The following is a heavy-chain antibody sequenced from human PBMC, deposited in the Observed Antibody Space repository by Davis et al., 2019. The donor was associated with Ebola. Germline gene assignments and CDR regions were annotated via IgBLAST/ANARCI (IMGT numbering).Heavy chain of an antibody. J-gene: IGHJ6*02. Sequence: ASVKVSCKASGYTFTSYGISWVRQAPGQGLEWMGWINPNSGGTNYAQKFQGWVTMTRDTSISTAYVELSRLRSDDTAVYYCARGGAAGGYYYGMDVWGQGTTVTVSS. V-gene: IGHV1-2*04. CDR3: ARGGAAGGYYYGMDV. CDR2: INPNSGGT. CDR1: GYTFTSYG. D-gene: IGHD6-13*01.